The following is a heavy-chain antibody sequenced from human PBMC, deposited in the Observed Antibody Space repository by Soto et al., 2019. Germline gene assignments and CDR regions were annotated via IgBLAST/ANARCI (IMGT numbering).Heavy chain of an antibody. V-gene: IGHV3-74*01. Sequence: EVQLVESGGGLVQPGESLRLSCAASGFTFSYYWMHWVRQAPGKGLVWFSRIHSDGSSTTYADSVKGRFSISRDNARNKVDLQMNSLRAEDTAVYYCARVDRGAFDLWGQGTVLTVSS. J-gene: IGHJ3*01. D-gene: IGHD1-26*01. CDR2: IHSDGSST. CDR3: ARVDRGAFDL. CDR1: GFTFSYYW.